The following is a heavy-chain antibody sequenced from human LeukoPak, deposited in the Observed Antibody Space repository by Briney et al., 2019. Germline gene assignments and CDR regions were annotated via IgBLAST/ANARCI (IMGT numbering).Heavy chain of an antibody. CDR2: ISSSSSYI. CDR1: GFTFSSYS. V-gene: IGHV3-21*01. D-gene: IGHD3-22*01. Sequence: GGSLRPSCAASGFTFSSYSMNWVRQAPGKGLEWVSSISSSSSYIYYADSVKGRFTISRDNAKNSLYLQMNSLRAEDTAVYYCARAHHYYDSSGYYRFDYWGQGTLVTVSS. CDR3: ARAHHYYDSSGYYRFDY. J-gene: IGHJ4*02.